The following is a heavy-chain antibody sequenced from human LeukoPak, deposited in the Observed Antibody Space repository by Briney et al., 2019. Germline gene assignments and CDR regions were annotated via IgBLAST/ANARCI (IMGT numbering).Heavy chain of an antibody. CDR1: GFTFSSYA. V-gene: IGHV3-23*01. J-gene: IGHJ6*02. Sequence: PGGSLRLSCAASGFTFSSYAMSWVRQAPGKGLEWVSAISGSGGSTNYADSVKGRFTISRDNSKNTLYLQMNGLRAEDTAVYYCRYYYGMDVWGQGTTVTVSS. CDR2: ISGSGGST. CDR3: RYYYGMDV.